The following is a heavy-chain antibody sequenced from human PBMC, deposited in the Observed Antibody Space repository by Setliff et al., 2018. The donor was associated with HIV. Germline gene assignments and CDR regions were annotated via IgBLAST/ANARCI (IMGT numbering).Heavy chain of an antibody. Sequence: ASVKVSCKGSGYTLSELSIHWVRQAPGKGLEWMGGLEPEDNEILYAQKFQGRVTLTADTSYDTASMELRSLESEDTGMYYCATGESRVYSYGPRNYWGQGTLVTVSS. CDR2: LEPEDNEI. J-gene: IGHJ4*02. CDR1: GYTLSELS. V-gene: IGHV1-24*01. D-gene: IGHD3-10*01. CDR3: ATGESRVYSYGPRNY.